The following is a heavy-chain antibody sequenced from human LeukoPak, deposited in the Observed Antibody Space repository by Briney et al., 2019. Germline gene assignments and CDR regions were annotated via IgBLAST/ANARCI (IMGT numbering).Heavy chain of an antibody. Sequence: TGGSLRLSCEASGLIFSRSTISWVRQVPGKGLEWVSYITGNSGTICYADSVRGRFTVSRDNAKNSVFLQMNGLRAEDTAVYYCARGPWVVTANDCAFDIWGQGTMVTVSS. CDR2: ITGNSGTI. V-gene: IGHV3-48*04. CDR1: GLIFSRST. D-gene: IGHD2-21*02. CDR3: ARGPWVVTANDCAFDI. J-gene: IGHJ3*02.